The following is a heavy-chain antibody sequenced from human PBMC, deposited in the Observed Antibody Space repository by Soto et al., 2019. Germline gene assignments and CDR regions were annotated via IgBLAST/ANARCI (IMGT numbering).Heavy chain of an antibody. D-gene: IGHD5-12*01. CDR3: TKGHSGYGNYSDY. CDR1: GFTFNNYA. CDR2: ISGSGANT. J-gene: IGHJ4*02. Sequence: PGGSLRLSCAASGFTFNNYAMNWVRQAPGKGLEWVSAISGSGANTYYADSVKGRFTISRDNSKNTLYLQMNTLRAEDTAVYYCTKGHSGYGNYSDYWGQGTLVTVSS. V-gene: IGHV3-23*01.